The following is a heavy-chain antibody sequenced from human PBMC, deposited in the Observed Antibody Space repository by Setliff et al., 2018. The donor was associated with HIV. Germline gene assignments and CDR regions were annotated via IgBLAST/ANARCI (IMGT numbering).Heavy chain of an antibody. CDR3: ARVDDSAFDI. D-gene: IGHD3-22*01. CDR1: GYTFTRYF. Sequence: RASVKVSCKASGYTFTRYFMHWVRQAPGQGLEWMGIISPSDGSTVYTQKFQGRVTMTRDTSISTAYMELSRLRSDDTAVYYCARVDDSAFDIWGQGTMVTVSS. J-gene: IGHJ3*02. V-gene: IGHV1-46*01. CDR2: ISPSDGST.